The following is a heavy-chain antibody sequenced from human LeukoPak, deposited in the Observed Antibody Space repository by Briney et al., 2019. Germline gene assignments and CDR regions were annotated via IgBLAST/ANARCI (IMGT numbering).Heavy chain of an antibody. Sequence: TGGSLRLSCAASGFTFSSYGMHWVRQAPGKGLEWVAFIRYDGSNKDYADSVKGRFTISRDNSKNTLYLQMNSLRAEDTAVYYCAKPKWQLALDYWGQGTLVTVSS. D-gene: IGHD6-6*01. J-gene: IGHJ4*02. CDR3: AKPKWQLALDY. V-gene: IGHV3-30*02. CDR2: IRYDGSNK. CDR1: GFTFSSYG.